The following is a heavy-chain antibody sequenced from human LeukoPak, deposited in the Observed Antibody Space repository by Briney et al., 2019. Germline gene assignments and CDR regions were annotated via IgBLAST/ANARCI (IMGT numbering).Heavy chain of an antibody. CDR1: GFTFSSYG. D-gene: IGHD2-2*01. Sequence: GGSLRLSCAASGFTFSSYGMHWVRQAPGKGLEWVAVIWYDGSNKYYADSVKGQFTISRDNSKNTLYLQMNSLRAEDTAVYYCAKSGVVPAANYYYYYMDVWGKGTTVTVSS. CDR3: AKSGVVPAANYYYYYMDV. CDR2: IWYDGSNK. J-gene: IGHJ6*03. V-gene: IGHV3-33*06.